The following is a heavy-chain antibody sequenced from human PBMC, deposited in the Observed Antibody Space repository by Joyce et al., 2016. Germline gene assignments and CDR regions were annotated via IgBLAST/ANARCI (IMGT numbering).Heavy chain of an antibody. CDR2: ISDDGANK. CDR3: ARERNNWYFDL. J-gene: IGHJ2*01. Sequence: QLQLVDSGGGVVQPGRSRRLSCAASGFTFSSYGMHWVRQGPGKGLEGLTFISDDGANKDYAASVRGRFTIYRDKSKTSNTVLLQMKSLRPEDTAVYYGARERNNWYFDLWGRGTLVTVSS. CDR1: GFTFSSYG. V-gene: IGHV3-30-3*01.